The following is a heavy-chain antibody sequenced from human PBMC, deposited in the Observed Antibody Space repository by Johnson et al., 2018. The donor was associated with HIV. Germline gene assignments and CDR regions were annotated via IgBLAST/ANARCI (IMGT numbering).Heavy chain of an antibody. J-gene: IGHJ3*02. Sequence: VQLVESGGGVVQPGRSLRLSCAASGFTFSSYAMHWVRQAPGKGLEWVSVIYSGGSTYYADSVKGRFTISRDNSKNTLYLQMNSLRAEDTAVYYCARDGGEWLLSTAFDIWGQGTMVTVSS. CDR1: GFTFSSYA. D-gene: IGHD3-3*01. CDR2: IYSGGST. CDR3: ARDGGEWLLSTAFDI. V-gene: IGHV3-66*02.